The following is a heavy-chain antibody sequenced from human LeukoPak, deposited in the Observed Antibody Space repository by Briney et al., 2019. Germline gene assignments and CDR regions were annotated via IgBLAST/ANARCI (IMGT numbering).Heavy chain of an antibody. D-gene: IGHD6-19*01. CDR2: IYYSGST. V-gene: IGHV4-59*08. J-gene: IGHJ4*02. CDR1: GGSMSPYH. Sequence: PSETLSLTCTVSGGSMSPYHWSWIRQPPGKGLEWTGYIYYSGSTNYNPSLKSRVTISVDTSKNQFSLKPSSVTAADTAMYYCARAVSGRFDYWGQGTLVTVSS. CDR3: ARAVSGRFDY.